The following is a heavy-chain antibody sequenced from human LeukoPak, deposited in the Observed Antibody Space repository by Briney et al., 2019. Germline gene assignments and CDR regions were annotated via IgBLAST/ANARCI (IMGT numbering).Heavy chain of an antibody. J-gene: IGHJ4*02. Sequence: SVKVSCKASGGTFSSYSISWVRQAPRKGLEWMGGIIPIFGTANYAQKFQGRVTITADESTSTAYMELSSLRSEDTAVYYCARSVRTAVDYFDYWGQGTLVTVSS. CDR2: IIPIFGTA. CDR3: ARSVRTAVDYFDY. V-gene: IGHV1-69*13. D-gene: IGHD5-18*01. CDR1: GGTFSSYS.